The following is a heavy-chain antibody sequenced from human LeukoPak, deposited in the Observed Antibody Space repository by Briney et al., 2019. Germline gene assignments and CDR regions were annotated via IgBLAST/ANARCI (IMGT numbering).Heavy chain of an antibody. J-gene: IGHJ6*04. V-gene: IGHV4-31*03. CDR3: ARGVLECLSFYGMYV. Sequence: SQTLSLTCTVSGGSISSGGYYWSWIRQHPGKGLEWIGYIYYSGSTYYNPSLKSRVTISVDTSKNQFSLKLSSVTAADTAVYYCARGVLECLSFYGMYVWGKGTTVTVSS. D-gene: IGHD3-3*01. CDR2: IYYSGST. CDR1: GGSISSGGYY.